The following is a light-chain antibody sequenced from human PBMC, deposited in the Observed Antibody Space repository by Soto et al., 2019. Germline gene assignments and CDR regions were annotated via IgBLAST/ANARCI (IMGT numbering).Light chain of an antibody. Sequence: EIVMTQSPATLSVSPGERATLSCGASQSVRTYLAWYQQKPGQAPRLLIHGASTRAPGIPARFSGSGSGTDFTRTISSLQSEDFAVYDCQQYDDWPQTFGQGTKVDIK. CDR2: GAS. J-gene: IGKJ1*01. CDR3: QQYDDWPQT. CDR1: QSVRTY. V-gene: IGKV3-15*01.